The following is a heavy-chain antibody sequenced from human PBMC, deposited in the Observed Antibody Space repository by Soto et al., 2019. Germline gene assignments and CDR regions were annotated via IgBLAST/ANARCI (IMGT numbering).Heavy chain of an antibody. J-gene: IGHJ4*02. Sequence: GASVKVSCKASGGTFSSYAISWVRQAPGQGLEWMGGIIPIFGTTNYAQKFQGRVTVTADESTSTAYMQLSSLRSEDTAVYYCAVDLVSHAISGCHASDDWGQGTQVTVSS. CDR3: AVDLVSHAISGCHASDD. CDR2: IIPIFGTT. V-gene: IGHV1-69*13. D-gene: IGHD1-26*01. CDR1: GGTFSSYA.